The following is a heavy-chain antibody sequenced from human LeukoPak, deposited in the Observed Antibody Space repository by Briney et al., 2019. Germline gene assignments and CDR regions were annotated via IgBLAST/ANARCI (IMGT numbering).Heavy chain of an antibody. J-gene: IGHJ3*02. V-gene: IGHV3-21*01. D-gene: IGHD3-22*01. CDR1: GFTFNSYS. CDR2: ISSSSSYI. Sequence: GGSLRLSCAASGFTFNSYSMNWVRQAPGKGLEWVSSISSSSSYIYYADSVKGRFTISRDNAKNSLYLQMNSLRAEDTAVYYCARAGSSYYFDAFDIWGQGTMVTVSS. CDR3: ARAGSSYYFDAFDI.